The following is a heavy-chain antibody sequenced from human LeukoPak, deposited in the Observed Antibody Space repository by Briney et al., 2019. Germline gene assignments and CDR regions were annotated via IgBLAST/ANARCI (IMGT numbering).Heavy chain of an antibody. J-gene: IGHJ4*02. V-gene: IGHV3-11*01. CDR1: GFTFSDYY. Sequence: GGSLRLSCAASGFTFSDYYMSWIRQAAGKGLEWVSYISSGGSSISFADSVKGRFTISRDNAKNSLYLQMNSLRAEDTAVYYCARGRNRGTYSDYWGQGTLVTVSS. CDR2: ISSGGSSI. D-gene: IGHD3-16*01. CDR3: ARGRNRGTYSDY.